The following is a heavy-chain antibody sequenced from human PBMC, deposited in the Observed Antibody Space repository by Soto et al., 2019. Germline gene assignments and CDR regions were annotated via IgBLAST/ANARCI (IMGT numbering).Heavy chain of an antibody. Sequence: QVQLVESGGGVVQPGRSLRLSCAASGFTFSSYGMHWVRQAPGKGLEWVAVIWYDGSNKYYADSVKGRFTISRDNSKNTLYLQMNSLRAEDTAVYYCARDKYYYDSSGYYLNWYFDLWGRGTLVTVSS. CDR1: GFTFSSYG. CDR2: IWYDGSNK. J-gene: IGHJ2*01. D-gene: IGHD3-22*01. CDR3: ARDKYYYDSSGYYLNWYFDL. V-gene: IGHV3-33*01.